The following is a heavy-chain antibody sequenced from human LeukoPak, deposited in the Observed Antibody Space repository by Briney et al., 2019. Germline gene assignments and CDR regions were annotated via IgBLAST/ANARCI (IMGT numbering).Heavy chain of an antibody. Sequence: SETLSLTCAVYGGSFSGYYWSWIRQPPGKGLEWIGEINHSGSTNYNPPLKSRVTISVDTSKNQFSLKLSSVTAADTAVYYCARGRNSIAARLPYYYYYYMDVWGKGTTVTVS. J-gene: IGHJ6*03. CDR1: GGSFSGYY. CDR2: INHSGST. CDR3: ARGRNSIAARLPYYYYYYMDV. D-gene: IGHD6-6*01. V-gene: IGHV4-34*01.